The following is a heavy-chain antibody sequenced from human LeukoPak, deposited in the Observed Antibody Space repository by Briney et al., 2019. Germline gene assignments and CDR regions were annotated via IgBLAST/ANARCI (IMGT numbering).Heavy chain of an antibody. CDR3: VRERETIAMQGSFDP. D-gene: IGHD2-2*01. J-gene: IGHJ5*02. CDR2: MSYDGRNK. V-gene: IGHV3-30*02. CDR1: GFTFNTFG. Sequence: GGSLRLSCAASGFTFNTFGMHWVRLAPGKGLEWVAFMSYDGRNKYYGDSVKGRFTISRDTSKNTLYPQMNSPRPDDTAVYFCVRERETIAMQGSFDPWGQGTPVTVSS.